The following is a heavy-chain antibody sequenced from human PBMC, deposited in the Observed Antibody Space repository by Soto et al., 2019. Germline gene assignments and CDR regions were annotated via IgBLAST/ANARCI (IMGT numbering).Heavy chain of an antibody. CDR3: ARGKGMEENYYYYGLDI. CDR1: GYTFTDYF. J-gene: IGHJ6*02. V-gene: IGHV1-3*01. CDR2: INAGNGNT. Sequence: ASVKVSCKASGYTFTDYFMNWMRQAPGQRLEWMGWINAGNGNTKYSQKLQGRVTITRDTSASTAYMELSSLRSEDTAVYYCARGKGMEENYYYYGLDIWGQGTTVTVSS. D-gene: IGHD1-1*01.